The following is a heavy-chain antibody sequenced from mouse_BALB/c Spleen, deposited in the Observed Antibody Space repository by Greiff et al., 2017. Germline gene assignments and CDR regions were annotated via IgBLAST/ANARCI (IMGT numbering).Heavy chain of an antibody. J-gene: IGHJ4*01. Sequence: VQLQQSGAELARPGASVKLSCKASGYTFTDYYINWVKQRTGQGLEWIGEIYPGSGNTYYNEKFKGKATLTADKSSSTAYMQLSSLTSEDSAVYFCARNYRYDGGAMDYWGKGTSVTVSS. V-gene: IGHV1-77*01. D-gene: IGHD2-14*01. CDR3: ARNYRYDGGAMDY. CDR2: IYPGSGNT. CDR1: GYTFTDYY.